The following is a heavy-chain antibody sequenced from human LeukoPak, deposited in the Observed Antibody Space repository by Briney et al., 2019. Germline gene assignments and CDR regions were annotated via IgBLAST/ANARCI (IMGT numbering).Heavy chain of an antibody. CDR3: ARNIQGIAVAGPYYFDY. CDR1: GGSISSYY. D-gene: IGHD6-19*01. Sequence: SETLSLTCTVSGGSISSYYWSWIRQPPGKGLEWIGYIYYSGSTNYNPSLKSRVTISVDTSKNQFSLKLSSVTAADTAVYYCARNIQGIAVAGPYYFDYWGQGTLVTVSS. CDR2: IYYSGST. V-gene: IGHV4-59*08. J-gene: IGHJ4*02.